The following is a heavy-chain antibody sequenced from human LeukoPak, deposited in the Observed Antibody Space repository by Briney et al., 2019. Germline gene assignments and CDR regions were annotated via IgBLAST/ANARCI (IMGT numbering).Heavy chain of an antibody. D-gene: IGHD2-2*01. V-gene: IGHV3-30*04. CDR2: ISYDGSNK. Sequence: GGSLRLSCAASGFTFSSYAMHWVRQAPGKGLEWVAVISYDGSNKYYADSVKGRFTISRDNSKNTLYLQMNSLGAEDTAVYYCARDLADIVVVPAAINYYYYGMDVWGKGTTVTVSS. CDR1: GFTFSSYA. CDR3: ARDLADIVVVPAAINYYYYGMDV. J-gene: IGHJ6*04.